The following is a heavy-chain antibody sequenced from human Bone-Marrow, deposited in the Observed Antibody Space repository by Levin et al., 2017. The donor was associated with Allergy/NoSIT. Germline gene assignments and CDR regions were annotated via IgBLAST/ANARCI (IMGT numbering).Heavy chain of an antibody. CDR3: ARACHGGKHDAFDN. CDR2: ISSSSSYT. D-gene: IGHD3-16*01. Sequence: GGSLRLSCAASGFTFSDYYMSWIRQAPGKGLEWVSYISSSSSYTNYADPVKGRFTISRDNAKNTLYLQMNSLRAEDAAVYDCARACHGGKHDAFDNWGQGTMVTVSS. V-gene: IGHV3-11*05. J-gene: IGHJ3*02. CDR1: GFTFSDYY.